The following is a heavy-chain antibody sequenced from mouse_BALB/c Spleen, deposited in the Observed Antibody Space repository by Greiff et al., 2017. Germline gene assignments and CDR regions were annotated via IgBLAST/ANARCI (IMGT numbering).Heavy chain of an antibody. CDR3: ARNYYYGSSYFDV. V-gene: IGHV3-8*02. CDR1: GDSITSGY. Sequence: VQLQQSGPSLVKPSQTLSLTCSVTGDSITSGYWNWIRKFPGNKLEYMGYISYSGSTYYNPSLKSRISITRDTSKNQYYLQLNSVTTEDTATYYCARNYYYGSSYFDVWGAGTTVTVSS. D-gene: IGHD1-1*01. J-gene: IGHJ1*01. CDR2: ISYSGST.